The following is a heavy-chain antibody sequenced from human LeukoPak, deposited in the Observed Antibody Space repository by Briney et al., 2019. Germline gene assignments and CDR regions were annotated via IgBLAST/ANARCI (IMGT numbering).Heavy chain of an antibody. V-gene: IGHV1-46*01. Sequence: ASVKVSCKASEDTFTYYHIHWVRQAPGQGAEWMGAVYATGGTTINTQNFQGRVTMTRDTSTGTVYMELSSLRFEDTAMYYCATEAPRSYYFDYWGQGILVTVSS. CDR2: VYATGGTT. J-gene: IGHJ4*02. CDR3: ATEAPRSYYFDY. CDR1: EDTFTYYH.